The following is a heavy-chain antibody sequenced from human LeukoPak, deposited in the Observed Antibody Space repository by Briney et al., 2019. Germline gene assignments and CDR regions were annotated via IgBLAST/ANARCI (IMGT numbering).Heavy chain of an antibody. Sequence: GSSVKVSCKASGGTFSSYAISWVRQAPGQGLEWMGRIIPILGIANYAQKFQGRVTITADKSTSTAYMELSSLRSEDTAVYYCARVSSSSATLFGGYYYGMDVWGQGTTVTVSS. CDR2: IIPILGIA. J-gene: IGHJ6*02. CDR3: ARVSSSSATLFGGYYYGMDV. V-gene: IGHV1-69*04. D-gene: IGHD6-6*01. CDR1: GGTFSSYA.